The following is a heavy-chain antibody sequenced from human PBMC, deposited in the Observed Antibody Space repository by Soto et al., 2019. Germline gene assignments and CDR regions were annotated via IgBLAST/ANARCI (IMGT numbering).Heavy chain of an antibody. CDR1: GGTFSSYA. V-gene: IGHV1-69*13. CDR3: AGIVVVVAAKSGYYGMDV. D-gene: IGHD2-15*01. J-gene: IGHJ6*02. CDR2: IIPIFGTA. Sequence: ASVKVSCKASGGTFSSYAISWVRQAPGQGLEWMGGIIPIFGTANYAQKFQGRVTITADESTSTAYMELSSLRSEDTAVYYCAGIVVVVAAKSGYYGMDVWGQGTTVTVS.